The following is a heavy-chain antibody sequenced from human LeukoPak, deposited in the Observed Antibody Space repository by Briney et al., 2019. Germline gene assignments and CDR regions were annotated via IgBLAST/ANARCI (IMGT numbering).Heavy chain of an antibody. J-gene: IGHJ4*02. D-gene: IGHD3-9*01. Sequence: EASVKVSCKASGYTFTSYGISWVRQAPGQGLEWMGWISAYNGNTNYVQKLQGRVTMTTDTSTSTAYMELRSLRSDDTAVYYCARVIVGYDILTGYPNYFDYWGQGTLVTVSS. CDR3: ARVIVGYDILTGYPNYFDY. CDR1: GYTFTSYG. CDR2: ISAYNGNT. V-gene: IGHV1-18*01.